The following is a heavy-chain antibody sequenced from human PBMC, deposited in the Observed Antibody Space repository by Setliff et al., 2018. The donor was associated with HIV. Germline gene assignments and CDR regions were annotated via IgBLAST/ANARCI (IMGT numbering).Heavy chain of an antibody. CDR1: GVSISNYY. D-gene: IGHD3-10*01. CDR3: AGHFYYSGSGIWAGLDS. J-gene: IGHJ4*02. CDR2: IYTSGNT. Sequence: SETLSLTCTVSGVSISNYYWSWIRQPAGKGLEWIGRIYTSGNTNYNPSLKSRVTMSVDTSKKQFSLKLTSVTAADTAVYYCAGHFYYSGSGIWAGLDSWGQGTLVTISS. V-gene: IGHV4-4*07.